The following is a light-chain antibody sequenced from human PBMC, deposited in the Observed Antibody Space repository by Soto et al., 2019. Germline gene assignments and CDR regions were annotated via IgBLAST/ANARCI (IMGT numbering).Light chain of an antibody. CDR1: SSDVGGYNY. J-gene: IGLJ1*01. CDR2: DVT. V-gene: IGLV2-11*01. Sequence: QSVLTQPRSVSGSPGQSVTISCTGTSSDVGGYNYVSWYQQHPGKAPKLMIYDVTKRPSGVPDRFSGSKSGNTASLTISGLQADDEADYYCCSYAGSYPYVFGSGTKVTVL. CDR3: CSYAGSYPYV.